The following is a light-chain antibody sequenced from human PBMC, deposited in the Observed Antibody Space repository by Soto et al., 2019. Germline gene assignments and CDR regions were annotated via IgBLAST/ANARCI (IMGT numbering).Light chain of an antibody. CDR3: ATWDDSLPAV. CDR1: NGDVGSYDL. Sequence: QSALTQPASVSGSPGQLITISCTGTNGDVGSYDLVSWYQRYPGEAPKLIIYEVNKRPSGISNRFSGSKSGNTASLTISGLQAEDEADYCCATWDDSLPAVFGGGTKLTVL. CDR2: EVN. J-gene: IGLJ2*01. V-gene: IGLV2-23*02.